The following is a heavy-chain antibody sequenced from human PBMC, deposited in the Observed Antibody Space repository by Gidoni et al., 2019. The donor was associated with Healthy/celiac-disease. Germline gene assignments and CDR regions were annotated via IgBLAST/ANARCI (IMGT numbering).Heavy chain of an antibody. J-gene: IGHJ6*02. CDR3: ARDASENCSGGSCLPPYYYGMDV. Sequence: EVQLVESGGGLVQPGGSLRLSCAASGSTVSSKYMSWVPQAPGKGLEWVSVIYSGGSTYYADSVKGRFTISRDNSKNTLYLQMNSLRAEDTAVYYCARDASENCSGGSCLPPYYYGMDVWGQGTTVTVSS. V-gene: IGHV3-66*02. CDR1: GSTVSSKY. D-gene: IGHD2-15*01. CDR2: IYSGGST.